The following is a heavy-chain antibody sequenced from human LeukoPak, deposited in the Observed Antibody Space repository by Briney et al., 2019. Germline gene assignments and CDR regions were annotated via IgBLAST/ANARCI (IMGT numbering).Heavy chain of an antibody. Sequence: GRSLRLSCAATGFTFSSYGMHWVRKAPGKGLELVAVISYDGSNKYYADSVKGRFTISRDNSKNTLYLQMNSLRAEDTAVYYCAKDADLDYYGSGSPFDYWGQGTLVTVSS. V-gene: IGHV3-30*18. CDR2: ISYDGSNK. CDR3: AKDADLDYYGSGSPFDY. J-gene: IGHJ4*02. CDR1: GFTFSSYG. D-gene: IGHD3-10*01.